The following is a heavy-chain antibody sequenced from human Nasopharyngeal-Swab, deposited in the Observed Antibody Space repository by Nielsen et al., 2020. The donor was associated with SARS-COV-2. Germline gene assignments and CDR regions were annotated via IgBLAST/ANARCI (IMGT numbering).Heavy chain of an antibody. D-gene: IGHD6-13*01. CDR3: ARHRYSSSWSWYFDY. CDR2: IYYSGST. V-gene: IGHV4-39*01. CDR1: GGSISSSSYY. J-gene: IGHJ4*02. Sequence: SETLSLTCTVSGGSISSSSYYWGWIRQPPGKGLEWIGNIYYSGSTYYNPSLKSRVTISVDTSKNQFSLKLSSVTAADTAVYYCARHRYSSSWSWYFDYWGQGTLVTVSS.